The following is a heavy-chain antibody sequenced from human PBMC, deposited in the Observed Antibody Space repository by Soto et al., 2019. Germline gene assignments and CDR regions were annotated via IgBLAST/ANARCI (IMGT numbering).Heavy chain of an antibody. J-gene: IGHJ6*02. V-gene: IGHV1-18*01. CDR1: GYTFTSYG. CDR2: IRAYNGNT. D-gene: IGHD6-13*01. Sequence: QVQLVQSGAEVKKPGASVKVSCKASGYTFTSYGISWVRQAPGQGLEWMGWIRAYNGNTNYAQKLQGRVTITTDTATSTAYMELRSLRSDDTAVYYCARDPGIAAAGPIYYYYGMDVWGQGTTVTVSS. CDR3: ARDPGIAAAGPIYYYYGMDV.